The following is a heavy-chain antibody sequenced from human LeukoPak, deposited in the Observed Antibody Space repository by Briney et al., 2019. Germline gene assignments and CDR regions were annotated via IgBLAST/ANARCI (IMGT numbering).Heavy chain of an antibody. J-gene: IGHJ5*02. Sequence: ASVKVSCKASGYTFTSYDINWVRQATGQGLEWMGWMNPNSGNTGYAQKFQGRVTITRNTSISTAYMELSSLRSEDTAVYYCAREGIYCSGGSCYSLVDWFDPWGQGTLVTVSS. CDR3: AREGIYCSGGSCYSLVDWFDP. CDR2: MNPNSGNT. D-gene: IGHD2-15*01. V-gene: IGHV1-8*03. CDR1: GYTFTSYD.